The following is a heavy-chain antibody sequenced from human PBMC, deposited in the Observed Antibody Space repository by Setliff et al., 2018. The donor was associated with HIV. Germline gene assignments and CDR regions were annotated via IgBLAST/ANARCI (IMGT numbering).Heavy chain of an antibody. D-gene: IGHD3-10*01. V-gene: IGHV4-59*01. J-gene: IGHJ4*02. Sequence: LSLTCTVSGGSISSYYWSWIRQPPGKGLEWIGYIYYSGSTNYNPSLKSRVTISVDTSKNQFSLKLPSVTAADTAVYYCARGVRGVIIDWYYFDYWGQGTQVTVSS. CDR1: GGSISSYY. CDR3: ARGVRGVIIDWYYFDY. CDR2: IYYSGST.